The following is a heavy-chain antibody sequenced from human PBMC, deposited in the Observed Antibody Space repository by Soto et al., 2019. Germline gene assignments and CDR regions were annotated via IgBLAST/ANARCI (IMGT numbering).Heavy chain of an antibody. CDR1: GFTFSTSW. CDR3: AREARPDVLRDLLIRQRAKIWGGDPSRGIGHYSYGMYI. V-gene: IGHV3-7*03. J-gene: IGHJ6*02. CDR2: IKEAGSEK. Sequence: PGGSLRLSCAASGFTFSTSWMACVRQAPGKWLEWVANIKEAGSEKYYLTSLKSRFAVSRDNAKNSLHLQMTDTRADDTAVYFCAREARPDVLRDLLIRQRAKIWGGDPSRGIGHYSYGMYIWGQGTTVTVSS. D-gene: IGHD2-21*02.